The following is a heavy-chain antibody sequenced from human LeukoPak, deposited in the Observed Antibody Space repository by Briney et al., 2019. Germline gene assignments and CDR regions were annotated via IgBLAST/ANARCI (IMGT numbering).Heavy chain of an antibody. CDR1: GFTLSSYW. Sequence: GGSLRLSCAASGFTLSSYWMNWVRQAPGKGLVWVSRIASDGSITTYADSVKGRFSISRDNAKNTLYLQMNSLRVEDTAVYYCARGRPHGNDYWGQGTLVTVSS. CDR2: IASDGSIT. CDR3: ARGRPHGNDY. D-gene: IGHD4-23*01. V-gene: IGHV3-74*01. J-gene: IGHJ4*02.